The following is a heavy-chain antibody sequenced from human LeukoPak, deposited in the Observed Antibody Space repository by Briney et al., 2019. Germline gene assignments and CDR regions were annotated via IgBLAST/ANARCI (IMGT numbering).Heavy chain of an antibody. J-gene: IGHJ4*02. D-gene: IGHD4-11*01. CDR2: IYHSGST. CDR1: GYSISSGYY. CDR3: ARDLDRGNYAN. Sequence: PSETLSLTCTVSGYSISSGYYWSWIRQPPGKGLEWIGYIYHSGSTYYNPSLKSRVTMSVDRSKNQFSLKLSSVTAADTAVYYCARDLDRGNYANWGQGTLVTVSS. V-gene: IGHV4-38-2*02.